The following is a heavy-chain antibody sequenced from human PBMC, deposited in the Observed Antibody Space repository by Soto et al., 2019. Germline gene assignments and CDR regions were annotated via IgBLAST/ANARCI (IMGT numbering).Heavy chain of an antibody. CDR3: ARPDIVATIGGALDC. CDR1: GFTFSNYG. V-gene: IGHV3-33*01. Sequence: QVQLVESGGGVVQPGRSLRLSCEASGFTFSNYGMHWVRQAPGKGLEWVAVIWNDGSSRYYADSVKGRFTISRDNAKKTLFLQMNNPRAEDTAVYYCARPDIVATIGGALDCRGHGTLVTVSS. J-gene: IGHJ4*01. CDR2: IWNDGSSR. D-gene: IGHD5-12*01.